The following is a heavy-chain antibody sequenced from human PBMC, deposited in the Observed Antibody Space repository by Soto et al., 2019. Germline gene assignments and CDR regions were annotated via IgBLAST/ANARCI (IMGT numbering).Heavy chain of an antibody. J-gene: IGHJ6*02. V-gene: IGHV4-31*03. D-gene: IGHD1-7*01. Sequence: PSETLSLTCTVSGCSISSGGYYWSWIRQHPGKGLEWIGYIYYSGSTYYNPSLKSRVTISVDTSKNQFSLKLSSVTAADTAVYYCARMNYILYYYGMDVWGQGTTVTVSS. CDR3: ARMNYILYYYGMDV. CDR2: IYYSGST. CDR1: GCSISSGGYY.